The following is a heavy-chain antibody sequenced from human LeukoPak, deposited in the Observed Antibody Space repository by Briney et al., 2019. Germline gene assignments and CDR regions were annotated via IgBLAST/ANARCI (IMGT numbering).Heavy chain of an antibody. CDR3: ARGDHGHFDY. CDR2: VKRDGRTT. CDR1: GVTFSTYW. Sequence: GGSLRLSCVASGVTFSTYWMHWVRQAPGKGLVWVSRVKRDGRTTTYADSVKCRFTTSRDNAKNTLYLQVDSLRAEDTAVYYCARGDHGHFDYWGQGTLVTVSS. V-gene: IGHV3-74*03. J-gene: IGHJ4*02. D-gene: IGHD1-14*01.